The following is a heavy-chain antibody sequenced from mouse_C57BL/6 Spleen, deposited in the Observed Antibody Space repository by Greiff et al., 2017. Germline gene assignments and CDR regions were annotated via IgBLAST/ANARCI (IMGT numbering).Heavy chain of an antibody. CDR2: IWSGGST. D-gene: IGHD2-5*01. V-gene: IGHV2-2*01. CDR1: GFSLTSYG. Sequence: VMLVESGPGLVQPSQSLSITCTVSGFSLTSYGVHWVRQSPGKGLEWLGVIWSGGSTDYNAAFISRLSISKDNSKSQVFFKMNSLQADDTAIYYCARSSNYGYYYAMDYWGQGTSVTVSS. J-gene: IGHJ4*01. CDR3: ARSSNYGYYYAMDY.